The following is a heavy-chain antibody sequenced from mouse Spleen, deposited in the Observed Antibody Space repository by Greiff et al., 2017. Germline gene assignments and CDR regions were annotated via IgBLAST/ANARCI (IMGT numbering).Heavy chain of an antibody. V-gene: IGHV14-4*01. J-gene: IGHJ4*01. CDR2: IDPENGDT. CDR1: GFNIKDDY. D-gene: IGHD2-10*02. Sequence: VQLQQSGAELVRPGASVKLSCTASGFNIKDDYMHWVKQRPEQGLEWIGWIDPENGDTEYASKFQGKATITADTSSNTAYLQLSSLTSEDTAVYYCTTGGYGNYEDYAMDYWGQGTSVTVSS. CDR3: TTGGYGNYEDYAMDY.